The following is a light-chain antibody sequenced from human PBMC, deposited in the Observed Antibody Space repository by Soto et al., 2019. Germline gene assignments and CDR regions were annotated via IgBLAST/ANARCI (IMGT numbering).Light chain of an antibody. J-gene: IGKJ1*01. CDR3: QQYNSYPWP. CDR1: QTISSW. V-gene: IGKV1-5*03. Sequence: DIQMTQSPSTLSASVEDRVTITCRASQTISSWLAWYQQKPGKAPKLLIYKASSLESGVPSRSSGSGSGTEFTLTISSLQPADFATYYCQQYNSYPWPFGQGTKVEIK. CDR2: KAS.